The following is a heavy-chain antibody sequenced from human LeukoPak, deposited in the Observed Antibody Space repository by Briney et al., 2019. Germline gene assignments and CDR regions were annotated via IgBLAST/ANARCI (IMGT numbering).Heavy chain of an antibody. CDR3: ARLNSGSYLVSPVRAYYFDY. D-gene: IGHD1-26*01. CDR1: GGSISSGGYS. Sequence: SETLSLTCAVSGGSISSGGYSWSWIRQPPGKGLEWIGYIYHSGSTYYNPSLKSRVTISVDRSKNQFSLKLSSVTAADTAVYYCARLNSGSYLVSPVRAYYFDYWGQGTLVTVSS. V-gene: IGHV4-30-2*01. J-gene: IGHJ4*02. CDR2: IYHSGST.